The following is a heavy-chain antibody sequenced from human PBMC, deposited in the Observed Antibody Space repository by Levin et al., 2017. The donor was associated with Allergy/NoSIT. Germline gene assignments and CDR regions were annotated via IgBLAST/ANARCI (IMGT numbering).Heavy chain of an antibody. CDR2: ISGSGGST. CDR1: GFSLSSYV. Sequence: GGSLRLSCAASGFSLSSYVMSWVRQAPGKGLEWVSGISGSGGSTYYPDSVKGRFTISRDNSKNMLYLQMNSLRAEDTAVYYCAKDLMGATTADYWGQGTLVTVSS. J-gene: IGHJ4*02. V-gene: IGHV3-23*01. CDR3: AKDLMGATTADY. D-gene: IGHD1-26*01.